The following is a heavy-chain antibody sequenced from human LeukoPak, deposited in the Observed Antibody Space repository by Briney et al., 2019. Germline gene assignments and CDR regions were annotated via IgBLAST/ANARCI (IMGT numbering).Heavy chain of an antibody. V-gene: IGHV3-23*01. CDR1: GFTFSSFP. J-gene: IGHJ3*02. CDR3: ARDDRVTYYDAFDI. Sequence: PGGSLRLSCAASGFTFSSFPMSWVRQAPGKGLEWVSVISGGGVSTYYADSVKGRFTISRDNSKNTLYLQMNSLRAEDTAVYYCARDDRVTYYDAFDIWGQGTMVTVSS. D-gene: IGHD5-18*01. CDR2: ISGGGVST.